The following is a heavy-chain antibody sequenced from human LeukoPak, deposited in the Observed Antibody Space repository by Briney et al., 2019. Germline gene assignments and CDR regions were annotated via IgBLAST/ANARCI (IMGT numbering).Heavy chain of an antibody. CDR1: RFTSTDSY. J-gene: IGHJ5*01. Sequence: GRSLSPSCALSRFTSTDSYMTWVPQAPGEGVGWVSCIRGSVDDINFSDSVEGRFTISRDNAKNSLYLQMCSLRVEDTAVYYCTRYPCHFDSCGQGTLVTVS. CDR2: IRGSVDDI. CDR3: TRYPCHFDS. V-gene: IGHV3-11*04.